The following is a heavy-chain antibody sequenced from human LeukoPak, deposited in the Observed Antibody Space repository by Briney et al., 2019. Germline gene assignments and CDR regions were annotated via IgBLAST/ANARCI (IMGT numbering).Heavy chain of an antibody. V-gene: IGHV3-48*01. CDR3: ARRASGYHFDY. J-gene: IGHJ4*02. CDR2: ISPSSSTI. D-gene: IGHD5-12*01. Sequence: GGSLRLSCAASGFTVSSNYMSWVRQAPGKGLEWFSYISPSSSTIYYADSVKGRFTISRDNAKNSLYLQMNSLRAEDTAVYYCARRASGYHFDYWGQGTLVTVSS. CDR1: GFTVSSNY.